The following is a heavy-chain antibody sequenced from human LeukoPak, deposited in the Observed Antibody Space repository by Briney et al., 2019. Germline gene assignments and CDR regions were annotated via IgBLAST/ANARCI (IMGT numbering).Heavy chain of an antibody. Sequence: PGGSLRLSCAASGFTFSDYYMTWIRQAPGKGLEGVSHISRGSGTIYYADSVQGRFTVSRDNGKKSLYLQMSYLRAEDTAVYYCVREAKMTNILWGQGTLVTVSS. V-gene: IGHV3-11*01. D-gene: IGHD2-21*01. J-gene: IGHJ4*02. CDR3: VREAKMTNIL. CDR1: GFTFSDYY. CDR2: ISRGSGTI.